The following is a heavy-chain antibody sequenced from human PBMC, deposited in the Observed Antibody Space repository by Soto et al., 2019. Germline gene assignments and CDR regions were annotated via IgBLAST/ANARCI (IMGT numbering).Heavy chain of an antibody. CDR1: GFTFSSYA. CDR3: AKGARGEMATIPVY. Sequence: GGSLRLSCAASGFTFSSYAMSWVRQAPGKGLEWVSAISGSGGSTYYADAVKGRFTISRDNSRNTLYLQMNSLRAEDTAVYYCAKGARGEMATIPVYWGQGTLVTVSS. CDR2: ISGSGGST. J-gene: IGHJ4*02. D-gene: IGHD5-12*01. V-gene: IGHV3-23*01.